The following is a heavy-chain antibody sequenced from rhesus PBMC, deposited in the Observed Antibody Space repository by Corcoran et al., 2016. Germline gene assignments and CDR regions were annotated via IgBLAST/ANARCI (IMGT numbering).Heavy chain of an antibody. CDR1: GFTFSNYE. V-gene: IGHV3-100*02. J-gene: IGHJ4*01. CDR3: TRVDTGYFDY. Sequence: DVQLVESGGGLVKPGGSLRLSCVASGFTFSNYEIHWVRQAPGKGLEWVSVISESGGITYYADSVKGRFTISRDNAKNSLFLQMNRLSAEDTAVYYCTRVDTGYFDYWGQGVLVTVSS. D-gene: IGHD5-12*01. CDR2: ISESGGIT.